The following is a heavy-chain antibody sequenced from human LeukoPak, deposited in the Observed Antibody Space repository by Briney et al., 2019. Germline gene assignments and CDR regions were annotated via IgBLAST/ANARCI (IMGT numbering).Heavy chain of an antibody. CDR2: INTYNGDT. V-gene: IGHV1-18*01. CDR1: GYTFTTSG. Sequence: EASVKVSCKASGYTFTTSGITWVRQAPGQGIEWMGWINTYNGDTQYAQNLQGRVTITADESTSTAYMELSSLRSEDTAVYYCARGVGELLYPTFDYWGQGTLVTVSS. J-gene: IGHJ4*02. D-gene: IGHD3-10*01. CDR3: ARGVGELLYPTFDY.